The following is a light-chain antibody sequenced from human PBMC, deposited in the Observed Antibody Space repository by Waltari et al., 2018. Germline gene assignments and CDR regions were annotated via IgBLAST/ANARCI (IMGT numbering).Light chain of an antibody. CDR2: DTS. J-gene: IGKJ4*01. CDR1: QSVNNY. Sequence: SCRASQSVNNYLAWYQQTPGQAPRLLIYDTSNRATGIPARFSGSGFGTDFTLTISSLEPEDFAVYYCQQRRDWPLTFGGGTKVEIK. CDR3: QQRRDWPLT. V-gene: IGKV3-11*01.